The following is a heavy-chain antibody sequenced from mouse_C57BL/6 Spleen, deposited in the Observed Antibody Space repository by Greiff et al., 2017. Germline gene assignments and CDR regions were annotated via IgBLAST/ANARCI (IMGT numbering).Heavy chain of an antibody. CDR2: IRLKSDNYAT. Sequence: EVKLVESGGGLVQPGGSMKLSCVASGFTFSNYWMNWVRQSPEKGLEWVAQIRLKSDNYATHYAESVKGRFTISRDDSKSSVYLQMNNLRAEDTGIYYCTGITTVVYWYFDVWGTGTTVTVSS. D-gene: IGHD1-1*01. CDR3: TGITTVVYWYFDV. CDR1: GFTFSNYW. J-gene: IGHJ1*03. V-gene: IGHV6-3*01.